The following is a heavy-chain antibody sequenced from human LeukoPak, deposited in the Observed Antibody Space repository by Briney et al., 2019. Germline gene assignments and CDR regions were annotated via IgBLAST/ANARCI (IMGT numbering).Heavy chain of an antibody. CDR2: IYYTGST. CDR3: PRGGGYHFDY. CDR1: GGSISSYY. J-gene: IGHJ4*02. V-gene: IGHV4-59*01. Sequence: PSETLSLTCTVSGGSISSYYWNWIRQPPGKGLEYIGYIYYTGSTNYNPSRKSRVTISVDTSKNQFSLKLNSVTAADTAVYYCPRGGGYHFDYWGQGTLVTVSS. D-gene: IGHD2-15*01.